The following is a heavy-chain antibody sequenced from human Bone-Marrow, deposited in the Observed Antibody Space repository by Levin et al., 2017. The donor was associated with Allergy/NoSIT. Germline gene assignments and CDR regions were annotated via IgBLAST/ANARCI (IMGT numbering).Heavy chain of an antibody. CDR1: GFTFSSYA. CDR3: AKDPPYGSGSYYPFDY. Sequence: GESLKISCAASGFTFSSYAMSWVRQAPGKGLEWVSAISGSGGSTYYADSVKGRFTISRDNSKNTLYLQMNSLRAEDTAVYYCAKDPPYGSGSYYPFDYWGQGTLVTVSS. J-gene: IGHJ4*02. CDR2: ISGSGGST. V-gene: IGHV3-23*01. D-gene: IGHD3-10*01.